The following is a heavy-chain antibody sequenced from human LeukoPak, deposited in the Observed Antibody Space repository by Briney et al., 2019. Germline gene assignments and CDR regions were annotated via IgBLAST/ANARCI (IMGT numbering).Heavy chain of an antibody. V-gene: IGHV3-23*01. J-gene: IGHJ4*02. CDR1: GFTFSSYG. CDR2: ISGSGGTT. Sequence: SGGSLRLSCAASGFTFSSYGMSWVRQAPGKGLEWVSAISGSGGTTYYADSVKGRFTITRDNSKNTLYLQMNSLKTEDTAVYYCTSLVPAAGYWGQGTLVTVSS. CDR3: TSLVPAAGY. D-gene: IGHD2-2*01.